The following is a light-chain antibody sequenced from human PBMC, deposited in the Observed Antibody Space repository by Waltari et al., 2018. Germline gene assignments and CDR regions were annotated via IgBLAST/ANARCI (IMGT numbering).Light chain of an antibody. CDR1: QSVLHSSNNKND. J-gene: IGKJ2*01. CDR2: WAA. Sequence: DIVMTQSPDSLAVSLGERATINCKSSQSVLHSSNNKNDLAWHQQKPGQPPKLLIYWAATLESGVPDRFSGSGSGTDFTLTISSLQAEDVAVYYCQQYYDIPYTFGQGTKLEI. V-gene: IGKV4-1*01. CDR3: QQYYDIPYT.